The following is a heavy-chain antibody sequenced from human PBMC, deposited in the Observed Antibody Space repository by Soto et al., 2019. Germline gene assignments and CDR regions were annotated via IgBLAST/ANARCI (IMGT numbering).Heavy chain of an antibody. J-gene: IGHJ3*02. CDR3: AVTQYYYDSSGYYPEDAFDI. CDR2: ISYDGSNK. V-gene: IGHV3-30-3*01. Sequence: GGSLRLSCAAPGFTFSSYAMHWVRQAPGKGLEWVAVISYDGSNKYYADSVKGRFTISRDNSKNTLYLQMNSLRAEDTAVYYCAVTQYYYDSSGYYPEDAFDIWGQGTMVTVSS. CDR1: GFTFSSYA. D-gene: IGHD3-22*01.